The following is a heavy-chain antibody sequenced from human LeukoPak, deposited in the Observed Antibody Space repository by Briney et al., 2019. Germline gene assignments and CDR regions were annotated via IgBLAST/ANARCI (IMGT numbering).Heavy chain of an antibody. Sequence: GGSLRLSCAASGFTFSSYSMNWVRQAPGKGLEWVSSISSSSSYIYYADSVKGRFTISRDNAKNSLYLQMNSLRAEETSLYYCARNVWLDVAFDIWGQGTMVTVSS. D-gene: IGHD5-12*01. CDR1: GFTFSSYS. CDR2: ISSSSSYI. J-gene: IGHJ3*02. V-gene: IGHV3-21*01. CDR3: ARNVWLDVAFDI.